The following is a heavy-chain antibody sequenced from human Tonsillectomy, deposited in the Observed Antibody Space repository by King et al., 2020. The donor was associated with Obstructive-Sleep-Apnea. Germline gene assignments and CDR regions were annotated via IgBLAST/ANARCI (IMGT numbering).Heavy chain of an antibody. CDR1: GFTLSDYN. J-gene: IGHJ6*02. CDR2: ITRHGISV. V-gene: IGHV3-11*01. CDR3: ARDTGRSWAYYSGLDV. Sequence: HVQLQESGGGLVKPGGSLRLSCAASGFTLSDYNMNWIRQAPGKGLHWLSYITRHGISVHYADSVKGRFTISRDSANNSVFLEMNSLTADDTAVYYCARDTGRSWAYYSGLDVWGQGTTVTVSS. D-gene: IGHD2-8*02.